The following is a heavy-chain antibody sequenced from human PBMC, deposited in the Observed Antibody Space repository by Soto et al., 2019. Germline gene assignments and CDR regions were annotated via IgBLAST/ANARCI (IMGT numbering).Heavy chain of an antibody. Sequence: PSQTLSLTCAISGDSVSSNSAAWNWIRQSPSRGLEWLGRTYYRSKWYNDYAVSVKSRITINPDTSKNQFSLQLNSVTPEDTAVYYGARRHSSSSVYYYYGMDVWGQGTTVTVSS. D-gene: IGHD6-6*01. CDR1: GDSVSSNSAA. CDR2: TYYRSKWYN. V-gene: IGHV6-1*01. CDR3: ARRHSSSSVYYYYGMDV. J-gene: IGHJ6*02.